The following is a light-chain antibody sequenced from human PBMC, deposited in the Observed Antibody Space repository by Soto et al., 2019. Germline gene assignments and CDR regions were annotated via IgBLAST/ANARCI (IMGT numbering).Light chain of an antibody. Sequence: EIVLTQSPGTLSLSPGERATLSCRASQRVSSSYLAWYQQNRGQAPRLLIYGASSRAPGIPDRFGGSGSGTDFTLTISRLEPEDFAVYYCQHYGSSRWTFGQGTKVEIK. V-gene: IGKV3-20*01. CDR1: QRVSSSY. CDR2: GAS. J-gene: IGKJ1*01. CDR3: QHYGSSRWT.